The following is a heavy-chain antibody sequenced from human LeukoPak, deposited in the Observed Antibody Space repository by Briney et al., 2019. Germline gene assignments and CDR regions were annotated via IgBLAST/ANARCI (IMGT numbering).Heavy chain of an antibody. D-gene: IGHD5-24*01. V-gene: IGHV4-31*03. Sequence: SETLSLTCTVSGGSISSGGYYWSWIRQHPGKGLEWIGYIYYSGSTYYSPSLKSRVTISVDTSKNQFSLKLSSVTAADTAVYYCARELPGDGYNTPYFDYWGQGTLVTVSS. CDR3: ARELPGDGYNTPYFDY. J-gene: IGHJ4*02. CDR2: IYYSGST. CDR1: GGSISSGGYY.